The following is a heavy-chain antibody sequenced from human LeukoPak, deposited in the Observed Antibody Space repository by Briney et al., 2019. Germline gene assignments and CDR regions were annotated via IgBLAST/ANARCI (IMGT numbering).Heavy chain of an antibody. CDR1: GFTFNSYT. J-gene: IGHJ4*02. Sequence: GGSLRLSCAASGFTFNSYTMSWIRQAPGKGLEWVASIGASNSNTHYADSLEGRFTISRDNAQNSLCLQMNSLRGEDTAVYYCARDPGGSFDYWGQGTLVTVSS. CDR2: IGASNSNT. V-gene: IGHV3-21*01. CDR3: ARDPGGSFDY. D-gene: IGHD1-26*01.